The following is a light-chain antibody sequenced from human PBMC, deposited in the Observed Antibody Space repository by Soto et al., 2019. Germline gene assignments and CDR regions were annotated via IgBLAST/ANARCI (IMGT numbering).Light chain of an antibody. CDR1: QSISSN. Sequence: EIMMTQSPATLSVSPGEGVTLSCRASQSISSNLAWYHQKPGQAPRLLIYDASTRATGIPARFSGSGSGTEFTLTISSRQSEDFAVYHCQQYKNWPFTFGPGTKVDIK. CDR2: DAS. CDR3: QQYKNWPFT. J-gene: IGKJ3*01. V-gene: IGKV3-15*01.